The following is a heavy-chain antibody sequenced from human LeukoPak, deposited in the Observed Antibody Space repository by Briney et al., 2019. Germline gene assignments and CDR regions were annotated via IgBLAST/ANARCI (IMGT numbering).Heavy chain of an antibody. D-gene: IGHD3-10*01. J-gene: IGHJ3*02. V-gene: IGHV3-30*03. CDR3: ARDRRWFGELLVDAFDI. Sequence: TGGSLILSCAASGFNFSRNAIHWVRQAPGKGLEWVAVISYDGTNKYYGDSVKGRFTISRDNSKNTLSLQMNSLRAEDTAVYYCARDRRWFGELLVDAFDIWGQGTMVTVSS. CDR2: ISYDGTNK. CDR1: GFNFSRNA.